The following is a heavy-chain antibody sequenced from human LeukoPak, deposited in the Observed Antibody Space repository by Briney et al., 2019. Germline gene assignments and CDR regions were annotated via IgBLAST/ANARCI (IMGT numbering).Heavy chain of an antibody. V-gene: IGHV4-4*07. Sequence: SETLSLTCTVSGGSISSYYWSWIRQPAGKGLEWIGRIYTSGSTNYNPSLKSRVTMSVDTSKNQFSLKLSSVTAADTAVYYCARDRGSGSLNWFDPWGQGTLVTVSS. D-gene: IGHD3-10*01. CDR3: ARDRGSGSLNWFDP. J-gene: IGHJ5*02. CDR1: GGSISSYY. CDR2: IYTSGST.